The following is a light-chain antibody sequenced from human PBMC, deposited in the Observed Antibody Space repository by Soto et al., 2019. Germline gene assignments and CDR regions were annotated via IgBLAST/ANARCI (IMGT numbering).Light chain of an antibody. CDR3: SSYTSSSILDVV. J-gene: IGLJ2*01. Sequence: QSALTQPASVSGSPGQSITISCSGTSSDIGDYNFVSWYQQHPGKAPKLMIYDVDNRPSGVSNRFSGSKSGNTASLTISGLQADDEADYYCSSYTSSSILDVVFGGGTKLTVL. CDR2: DVD. CDR1: SSDIGDYNF. V-gene: IGLV2-14*01.